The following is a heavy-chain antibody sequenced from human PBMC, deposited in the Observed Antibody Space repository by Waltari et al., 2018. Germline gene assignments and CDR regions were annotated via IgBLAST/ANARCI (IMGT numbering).Heavy chain of an antibody. V-gene: IGHV3-74*01. D-gene: IGHD5-12*01. CDR3: AKGGGWLQDY. CDR2: INSDGSTT. J-gene: IGHJ4*02. CDR1: GFTFSSYG. Sequence: EVQLVESGGCLAQPGGSLRLSCVASGFTFSSYGMHWVPQAPGKGLVWVSRINSDGSTTNYADSVKGRFTISRDNAKNTLYLQMNSLRAEDTAVYYCAKGGGWLQDYWGQGTLVTVSS.